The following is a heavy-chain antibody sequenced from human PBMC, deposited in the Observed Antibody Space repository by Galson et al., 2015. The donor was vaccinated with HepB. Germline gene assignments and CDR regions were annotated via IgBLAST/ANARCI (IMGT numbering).Heavy chain of an antibody. CDR3: VELGRGGSKLRLFDY. J-gene: IGHJ4*02. Sequence: LSLTCTVSGVSIRSYHWSWIRQPPGKGLEWIGYIHYSGSTNYNSSLKSRVTMSVDTSKNQFSLKLTSVTAADTAVYYCVELGRGGSKLRLFDYWGQGTLVTVSS. CDR1: GVSIRSYH. D-gene: IGHD6-13*01. V-gene: IGHV4-59*01. CDR2: IHYSGST.